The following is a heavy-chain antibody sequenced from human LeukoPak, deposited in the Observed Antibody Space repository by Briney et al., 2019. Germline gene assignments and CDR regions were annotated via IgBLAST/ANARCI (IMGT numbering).Heavy chain of an antibody. J-gene: IGHJ3*02. CDR3: ARARHDFWSGYYPDAFDI. V-gene: IGHV3-7*01. Sequence: PGGSLRLSCAASGFTFSSYWMSWVRQAPGKGLEWVANIKQDGSEKYYVDSVKGRFTISRDNAKNSLYLQMNSLRAEDTAVYYCARARHDFWSGYYPDAFDIWGQGTMVTVSS. D-gene: IGHD3-3*01. CDR2: IKQDGSEK. CDR1: GFTFSSYW.